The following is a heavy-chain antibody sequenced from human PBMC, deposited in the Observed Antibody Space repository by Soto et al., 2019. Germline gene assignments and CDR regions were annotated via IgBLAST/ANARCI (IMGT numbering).Heavy chain of an antibody. CDR1: GDTFSFYS. J-gene: IGHJ4*01. CDR3: ATSYGSGYRAFDY. V-gene: IGHV1-69*02. D-gene: IGHD3-10*01. Sequence: ASVKVSGKSSGDTFSFYSINWVRQAPGLGLEWMGRVNPILSMSNYAQRFQGRVTMTADKSTSTAYMELSGLRSEDTAMYYCATSYGSGYRAFDYWG. CDR2: VNPILSMS.